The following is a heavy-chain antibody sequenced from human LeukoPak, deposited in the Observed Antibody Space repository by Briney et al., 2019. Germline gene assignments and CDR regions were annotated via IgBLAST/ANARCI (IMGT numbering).Heavy chain of an antibody. Sequence: ASVKVSCKASGYTFTSYGISWVRQAPGQGLEWMGWISAYNGSTNYAQKLQGRVTMTTDTSTSTAYVELRSLRSDDTAVYYCARDYGSGSYYFNWFDPWGQGTLVTVSS. V-gene: IGHV1-18*01. J-gene: IGHJ5*02. CDR2: ISAYNGST. CDR1: GYTFTSYG. D-gene: IGHD3-10*01. CDR3: ARDYGSGSYYFNWFDP.